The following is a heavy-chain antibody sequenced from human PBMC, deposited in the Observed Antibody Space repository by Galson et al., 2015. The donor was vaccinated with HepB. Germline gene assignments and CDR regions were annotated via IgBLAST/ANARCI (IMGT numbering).Heavy chain of an antibody. CDR2: ISYDGSNK. D-gene: IGHD6-19*01. CDR1: GFTFSSYG. CDR3: AKVVAVAAYRGYFDY. Sequence: SLRLSCAASGFTFSSYGMHWVRQAPGKGLEWVAVISYDGSNKYYADSVKGRFTISRDNSKNTLYLQMNSLRAEDTAVYYCAKVVAVAAYRGYFDYWGQGTLVTVSS. V-gene: IGHV3-30*18. J-gene: IGHJ4*02.